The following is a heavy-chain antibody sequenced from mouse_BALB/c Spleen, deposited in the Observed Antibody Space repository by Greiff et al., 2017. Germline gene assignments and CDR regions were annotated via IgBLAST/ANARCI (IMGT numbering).Heavy chain of an antibody. CDR2: INPSYGDT. CDR1: GYSFTSYW. Sequence: QVHLQQPGAELVRPGASVKLSCKASGYSFTSYWMHWVKQRPGQGLEWIGMINPSYGDTRLNQKFKDKATLTVDKSSSTAYMQLSSPTSEDSAVYYCARSAEGAARYFDDWGAGTTVTVSA. CDR3: ARSAEGAARYFDD. J-gene: IGHJ1*01. V-gene: IGHV1-69*02.